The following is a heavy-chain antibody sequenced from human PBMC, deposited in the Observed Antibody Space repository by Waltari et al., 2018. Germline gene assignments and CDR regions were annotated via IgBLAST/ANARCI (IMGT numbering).Heavy chain of an antibody. CDR2: VYYSGTT. Sequence: QLQLQESGPRLVKPSETLSLTCSVSGDSITSSNYYWAWIRQPPGKGLEWIGSVYYSGTTYYNPSLKSRVTRSADTSRNQFYLRLTSVTATDTAVYYCARSSAGMPRWLGDYWGQGILVTVSS. D-gene: IGHD5-12*01. CDR1: GDSITSSNYY. CDR3: ARSSAGMPRWLGDY. V-gene: IGHV4-39*01. J-gene: IGHJ4*02.